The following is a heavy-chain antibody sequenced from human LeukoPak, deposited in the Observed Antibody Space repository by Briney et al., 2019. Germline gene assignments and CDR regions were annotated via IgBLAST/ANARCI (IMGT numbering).Heavy chain of an antibody. D-gene: IGHD5-18*01. Sequence: GGSLRLSCAASGFTFSSNYMTWVRQAPGKGLEWVSVIYSGGSTYYADSVKGRFTISRDNSKNTLYLQMNSLRVEDTAVYYCARGPHLALDTDDAFDIWGQGTMVTVSS. CDR3: ARGPHLALDTDDAFDI. CDR2: IYSGGST. CDR1: GFTFSSNY. J-gene: IGHJ3*02. V-gene: IGHV3-53*01.